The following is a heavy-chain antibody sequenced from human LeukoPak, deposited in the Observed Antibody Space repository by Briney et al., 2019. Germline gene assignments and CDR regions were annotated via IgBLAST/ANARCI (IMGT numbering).Heavy chain of an antibody. CDR2: TNPSGGST. V-gene: IGHV1-46*01. Sequence: ASVKVSCKASGYTFTSYYMHWVRQAPGQGLEWMGITNPSGGSTSYAQKFQGRVTMTRDTSTSTVYMELSSLRSEDTAVYYCALPWDEDWFDPWGQGTLVTVPS. D-gene: IGHD1-26*01. J-gene: IGHJ5*02. CDR1: GYTFTSYY. CDR3: ALPWDEDWFDP.